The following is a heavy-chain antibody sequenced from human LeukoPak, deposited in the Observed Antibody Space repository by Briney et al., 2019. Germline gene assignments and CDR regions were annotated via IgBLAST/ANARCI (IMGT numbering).Heavy chain of an antibody. CDR1: GGSISSSSDF. D-gene: IGHD1-1*01. Sequence: PSETLSLTCTVSGGSISSSSDFWGWIRQPPGRVLEWIGSIYYSGRTYNNPSLKSRVTISVDTSKNQFSLKLSSVTAADTAVYYCARHRWDGTFNFDYWGQGTLVPVSS. J-gene: IGHJ4*02. CDR2: IYYSGRT. CDR3: ARHRWDGTFNFDY. V-gene: IGHV4-39*01.